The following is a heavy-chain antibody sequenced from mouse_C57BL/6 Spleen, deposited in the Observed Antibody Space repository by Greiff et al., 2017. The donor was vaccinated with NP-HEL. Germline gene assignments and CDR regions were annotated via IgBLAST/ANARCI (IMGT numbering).Heavy chain of an antibody. Sequence: VQLQQPGAELVKPGASVKLSCKASGYTFTSYWMHWVKQRPGQGLEWIGMIHPNSGSTNYNEKFKSKATLTVDKSSSTAYMQLRSLTSGDAAVYYGEREVTTGVVERARDYGGQGTSVTVSS. CDR2: IHPNSGST. CDR3: EREVTTGVVERARDY. J-gene: IGHJ4*01. CDR1: GYTFTSYW. D-gene: IGHD1-1*01. V-gene: IGHV1-64*01.